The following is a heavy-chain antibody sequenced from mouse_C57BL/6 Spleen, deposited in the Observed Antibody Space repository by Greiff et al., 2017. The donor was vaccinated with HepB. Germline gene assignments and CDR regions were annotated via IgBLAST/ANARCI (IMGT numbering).Heavy chain of an antibody. J-gene: IGHJ2*01. D-gene: IGHD2-2*01. CDR1: GFTFSDYG. Sequence: EVQLVESGGGLVKPGGSLKLSCAASGFTFSDYGMHWVRQAPEKGLEWVAYISSGSSTIYYADTVKGRFTISRDNAKNTLFLQMTSLRSEDTAMYYCARDSGYDPYFDYWGHGTTLPVSS. V-gene: IGHV5-17*01. CDR3: ARDSGYDPYFDY. CDR2: ISSGSSTI.